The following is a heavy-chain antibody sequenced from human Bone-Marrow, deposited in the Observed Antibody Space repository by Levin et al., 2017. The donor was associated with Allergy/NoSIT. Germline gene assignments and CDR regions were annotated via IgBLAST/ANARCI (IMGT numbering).Heavy chain of an antibody. CDR2: IYTGGST. Sequence: GESLKISCAASGFTVSSHYMNWVRQAPGKGLEWVAVIYTGGSTYYADSVKGRFTISRDTSKNTVNLQMNSLRAEDTAVYYCARERSGYDSQGNYFYYEGMDVWGQGTSVTVSS. J-gene: IGHJ6*02. D-gene: IGHD5-12*01. CDR3: ARERSGYDSQGNYFYYEGMDV. CDR1: GFTVSSHY. V-gene: IGHV3-66*01.